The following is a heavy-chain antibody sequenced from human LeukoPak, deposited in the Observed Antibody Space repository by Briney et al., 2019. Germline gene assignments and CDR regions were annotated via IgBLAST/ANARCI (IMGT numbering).Heavy chain of an antibody. CDR2: IIPIFGTA. J-gene: IGHJ4*02. CDR3: ARSGAEITRLYDY. V-gene: IGHV1-69*05. D-gene: IGHD3-16*01. CDR1: GGTFSSYA. Sequence: GSSVKVSCKASGGTFSSYAISWVRQAPGQGLEWMGGIIPIFGTANYAQKFQGRVTITTDESTSTAYMELSSLRSEDTAGYYCARSGAEITRLYDYWGQGTLVTVSS.